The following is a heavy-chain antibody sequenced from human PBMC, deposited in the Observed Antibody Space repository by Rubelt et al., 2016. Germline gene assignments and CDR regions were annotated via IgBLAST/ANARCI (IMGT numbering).Heavy chain of an antibody. V-gene: IGHV1-2*02. CDR1: GYTFTGYY. J-gene: IGHJ3*02. Sequence: QVQLVQSGAEVKKPGASVKVSCKASGYTFTGYYMHWVRQAPGQGLEWMGWINPNSGGTNYEQKFKGRVTMTRDTAISTASMGLGRLRSDETAVYYCARGAGGRYFDWYDAFDIWGQGTMVTVSS. CDR3: ARGAGGRYFDWYDAFDI. D-gene: IGHD3-9*01. CDR2: INPNSGGT.